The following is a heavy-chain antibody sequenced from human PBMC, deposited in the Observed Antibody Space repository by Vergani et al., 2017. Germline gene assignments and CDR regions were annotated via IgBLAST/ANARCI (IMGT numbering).Heavy chain of an antibody. Sequence: QVQLQESGPGLVKPSETLSLTCTVSGGSISSYYWSWIRQPPGKGLEWIGDIYYSGSTNYNPSLKSRVTISVDTSKNQFSLKLSSVTAADTAVYYCARTRRRDGYFDYWGQGTLVTVSS. D-gene: IGHD5-24*01. V-gene: IGHV4-59*01. J-gene: IGHJ4*02. CDR1: GGSISSYY. CDR2: IYYSGST. CDR3: ARTRRRDGYFDY.